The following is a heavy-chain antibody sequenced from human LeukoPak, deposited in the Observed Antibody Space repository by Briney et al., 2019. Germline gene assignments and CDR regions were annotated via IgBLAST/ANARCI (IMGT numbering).Heavy chain of an antibody. J-gene: IGHJ6*02. V-gene: IGHV3-30-3*01. Sequence: GGSLRLSCAASGFTFSSYAMHWVCQAPGKGLEWVAVISYDGSNKYYADSVKGRFTISRDNSKNTLYLQMNSLRAEDTAVYYCARNGMDVWGQGTTVTVSS. CDR1: GFTFSSYA. CDR2: ISYDGSNK. CDR3: ARNGMDV.